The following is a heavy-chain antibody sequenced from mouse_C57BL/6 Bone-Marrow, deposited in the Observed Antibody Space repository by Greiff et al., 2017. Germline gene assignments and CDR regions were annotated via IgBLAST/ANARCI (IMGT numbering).Heavy chain of an antibody. J-gene: IGHJ2*01. D-gene: IGHD2-4*01. CDR1: GFTFSSYA. Sequence: EVMLVESGGGLVKPGGSLKLSCAASGFTFSSYAMSWVRQTPEKRLEWVATISDGGSYTYYPDNVKGRFTISRDNAKNNLYLQMSQLKSEDTAMYYCARAGDYDVDYWGQGTTLTVSS. V-gene: IGHV5-4*03. CDR3: ARAGDYDVDY. CDR2: ISDGGSYT.